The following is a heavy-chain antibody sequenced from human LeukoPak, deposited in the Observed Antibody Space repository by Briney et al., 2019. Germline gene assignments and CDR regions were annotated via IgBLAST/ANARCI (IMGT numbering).Heavy chain of an antibody. J-gene: IGHJ5*02. V-gene: IGHV3-30*18. CDR1: GFTVNTNH. CDR2: ISYDGSNK. D-gene: IGHD6-13*01. Sequence: GGSLRLSCAASGFTVNTNHMHWVRQAPGKGLEWVAVISYDGSNKYYADSVKGRFTISRDNSKNTLYLQMNSLRAEDTAVYYCAKGGPSYSSSWYGGWFDPWGQGTLVTVSS. CDR3: AKGGPSYSSSWYGGWFDP.